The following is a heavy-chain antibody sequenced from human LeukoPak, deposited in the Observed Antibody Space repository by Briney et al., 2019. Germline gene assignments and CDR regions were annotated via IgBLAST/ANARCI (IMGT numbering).Heavy chain of an antibody. Sequence: GGSLRLSCAASGFTFSSYWMSWVRQAPGKGLEGVANINQDGSEKYYVDSVRGRFTISRDNPKNSLYLQMSSLRAEDTAVYYCARARYSYGYWAYFDYWGQGTLVTVSS. CDR2: INQDGSEK. J-gene: IGHJ4*02. CDR1: GFTFSSYW. CDR3: ARARYSYGYWAYFDY. D-gene: IGHD5-18*01. V-gene: IGHV3-7*01.